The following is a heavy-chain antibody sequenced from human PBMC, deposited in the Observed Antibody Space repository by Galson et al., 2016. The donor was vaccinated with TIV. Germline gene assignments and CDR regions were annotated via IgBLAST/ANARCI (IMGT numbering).Heavy chain of an antibody. J-gene: IGHJ6*02. CDR2: ITGGGGSS. D-gene: IGHD6-19*01. CDR1: GFTFSSYA. Sequence: ASGFTFSSYALTWVRQAPGKGLEWVAAITGGGGSSYYADSVKGRFTISRDNSKKMLYLQLNSLRAEDTAVYYCAKVPSSGLSYYYGIDVWGQGTTVTVA. CDR3: AKVPSSGLSYYYGIDV. V-gene: IGHV3-23*01.